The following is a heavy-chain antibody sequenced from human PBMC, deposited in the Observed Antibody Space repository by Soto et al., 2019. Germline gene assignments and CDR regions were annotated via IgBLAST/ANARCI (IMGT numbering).Heavy chain of an antibody. Sequence: SETLSLTCTVSGGSISSHYWSWIRQPPGKGLEWIGYIYYSGSTNYNPSLKSRVTISVDTSKNQFSLKLSSVTAADTAVYYCARLEGWFDPWGQGTLVTISS. V-gene: IGHV4-59*08. CDR2: IYYSGST. J-gene: IGHJ5*02. CDR3: ARLEGWFDP. CDR1: GGSISSHY. D-gene: IGHD1-1*01.